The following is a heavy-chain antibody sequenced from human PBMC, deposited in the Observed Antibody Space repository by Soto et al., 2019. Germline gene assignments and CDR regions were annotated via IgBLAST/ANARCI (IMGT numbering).Heavy chain of an antibody. D-gene: IGHD1-1*01. V-gene: IGHV1-8*01. CDR3: ARRAETNGWNGFGADKYYFDF. Sequence: ASVKVSCKASGYTFTSYDIYWVRQATGQGLEWMGWMNPNTGNSGYAQKFQGRVTTTSDTSISTAHMELSSLRSEDTAVYYCARRAETNGWNGFGADKYYFDFWGQGTLVTVSS. J-gene: IGHJ4*02. CDR1: GYTFTSYD. CDR2: MNPNTGNS.